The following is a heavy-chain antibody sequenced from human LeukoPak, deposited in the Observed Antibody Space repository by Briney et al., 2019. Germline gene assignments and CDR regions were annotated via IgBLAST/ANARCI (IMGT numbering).Heavy chain of an antibody. Sequence: SETLSLTCTVSGGSISSYYWSWIRQPPGKGLEWIGYIYYSGGTNYNPSLKSRVTISVDTSKNQFSLKLSSVTAADTAVYYCARDRRSIAAAAYYYGMDVWGQGTTVTVSS. J-gene: IGHJ6*02. CDR2: IYYSGGT. CDR1: GGSISSYY. V-gene: IGHV4-59*01. D-gene: IGHD6-13*01. CDR3: ARDRRSIAAAAYYYGMDV.